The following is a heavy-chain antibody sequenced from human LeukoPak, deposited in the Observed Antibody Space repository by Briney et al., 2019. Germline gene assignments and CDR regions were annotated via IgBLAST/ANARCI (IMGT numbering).Heavy chain of an antibody. Sequence: EASVKVSCKASGYTFTGYYMHWVRQAPGQGLEWMGWINPNSGGTNYAQKFQGRVTMTRDTSISTAYMELSRLRSDDTAVYYCARDSYDSSGYCYYYYGMDVWGQGTTVTVSS. D-gene: IGHD3-22*01. V-gene: IGHV1-2*02. CDR1: GYTFTGYY. CDR3: ARDSYDSSGYCYYYYGMDV. CDR2: INPNSGGT. J-gene: IGHJ6*02.